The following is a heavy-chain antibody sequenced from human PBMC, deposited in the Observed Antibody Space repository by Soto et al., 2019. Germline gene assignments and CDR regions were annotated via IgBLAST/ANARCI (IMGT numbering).Heavy chain of an antibody. CDR3: AKDPYDSSGYIDY. J-gene: IGHJ4*02. CDR1: GFTFSSYG. Sequence: PGGSLRLSCAASGFTFSSYGMHWVRQAPGKGLEWVAVISYDGSNKYYADSVKGRFTISRDNSKNTLYLQMNSLRAEDTAVYYCAKDPYDSSGYIDYWGQGTLVTVSS. D-gene: IGHD3-22*01. V-gene: IGHV3-30*18. CDR2: ISYDGSNK.